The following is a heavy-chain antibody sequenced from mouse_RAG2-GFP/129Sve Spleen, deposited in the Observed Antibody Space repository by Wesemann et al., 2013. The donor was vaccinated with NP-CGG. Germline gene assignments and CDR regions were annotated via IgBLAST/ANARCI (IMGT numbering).Heavy chain of an antibody. CDR2: IDPANGNT. CDR1: GFNIKDTY. D-gene: IGHD2-10*01. Sequence: EVQLQQSGAELVKPGASVKLSCTASGFNIKDTYMHWVKQRPEQGLEWIGRIDPANGNTKYDPKFQGKATITADTSSNTAYLQLSSLTSEDTAVYYCASSYTGYFDVWGGRRGTTGHRLL. V-gene: IGHV14-3*02. J-gene: IGHJ1*01. CDR3: ASSYTGYFDV.